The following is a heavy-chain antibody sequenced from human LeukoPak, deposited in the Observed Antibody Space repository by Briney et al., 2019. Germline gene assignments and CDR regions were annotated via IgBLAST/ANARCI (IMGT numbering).Heavy chain of an antibody. CDR1: GGSISSYY. Sequence: PSETLSLTCTVSGGSISSYYWSWLRQPAGKGLEWLGRIYTSGSTNYNPSLKGRVTMSVDTSKNQFSLKLSSVTAADTAVYYCARGLVVPAAFDYWGQGTLVTVSS. V-gene: IGHV4-4*07. CDR2: IYTSGST. J-gene: IGHJ4*02. D-gene: IGHD2-2*01. CDR3: ARGLVVPAAFDY.